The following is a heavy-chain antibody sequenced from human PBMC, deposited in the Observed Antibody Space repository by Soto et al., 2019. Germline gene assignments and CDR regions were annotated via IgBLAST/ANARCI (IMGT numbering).Heavy chain of an antibody. D-gene: IGHD3-3*01. CDR2: IWYDGSNK. J-gene: IGHJ6*02. Sequence: PGGSLRLSCAASGFTFSSYGMHWVRQAPGKGLEWVAVIWYDGSNKYYADSVKGRFTISRDNSKNTLYLQMNSLRAEDTAVYYCASTYYDFWSGYYMGYYYGMDVWGQGTTVTVSS. V-gene: IGHV3-33*01. CDR1: GFTFSSYG. CDR3: ASTYYDFWSGYYMGYYYGMDV.